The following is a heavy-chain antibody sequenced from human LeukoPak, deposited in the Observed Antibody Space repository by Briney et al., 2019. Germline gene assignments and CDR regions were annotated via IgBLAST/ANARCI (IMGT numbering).Heavy chain of an antibody. CDR1: GFTFSSYA. CDR2: ISGSGGST. D-gene: IGHD3-3*01. V-gene: IGHV3-23*01. CDR3: AKVGSGYYINWFDP. Sequence: GGSLRLPCAASGFTFSSYAMSWVRQAPGKGLEWVSAISGSGGSTYYADSVKGRFTISRDNSKNTLYLQMNSLRAEDTAVYYCAKVGSGYYINWFDPWGQGTLVTVSS. J-gene: IGHJ5*02.